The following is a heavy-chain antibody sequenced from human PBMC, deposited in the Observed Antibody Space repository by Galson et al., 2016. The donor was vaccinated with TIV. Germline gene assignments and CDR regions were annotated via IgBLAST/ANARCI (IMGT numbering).Heavy chain of an antibody. D-gene: IGHD6-19*01. V-gene: IGHV3-33*05. CDR3: ARQWQSYFFDY. Sequence: SLRLSCAASGFTFSSYDMHWVRQAPGKGLEWVAIISFDRSDKYYGDSVKGRFTISRDNSKNTLHLQMNSLTAEDTAVYYCARQWQSYFFDYWGQGILVTVSS. CDR2: ISFDRSDK. CDR1: GFTFSSYD. J-gene: IGHJ4*02.